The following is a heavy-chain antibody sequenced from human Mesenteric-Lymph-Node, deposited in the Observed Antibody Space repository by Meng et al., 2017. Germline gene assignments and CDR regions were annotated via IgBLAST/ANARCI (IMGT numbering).Heavy chain of an antibody. CDR2: INNGGDTK. CDR3: ARDDYDSNSFVDAFDI. CDR1: GFIFSTYE. V-gene: IGHV3-48*03. D-gene: IGHD4-23*01. J-gene: IGHJ3*02. Sequence: GGPLSLSCAASGFIFSTYEMHWVRQAPGKGLEWVSYINNGGDTKYYADSVKGRFTISRDNAKNSLYLQMNSLRAEATAVYYCARDDYDSNSFVDAFDIWGQGTVVTVSS.